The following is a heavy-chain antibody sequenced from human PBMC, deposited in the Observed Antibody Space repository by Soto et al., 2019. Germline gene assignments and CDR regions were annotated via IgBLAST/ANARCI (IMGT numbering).Heavy chain of an antibody. CDR3: ATNRGFDFYYFDS. J-gene: IGHJ4*02. V-gene: IGHV4-39*01. D-gene: IGHD5-12*01. CDR2: ISFSGTT. Sequence: PSETLSLTCTVSGDSISSTTYSWGWIRQPPGKGLEWIASISFSGTTYYNPSLKSRVTTSVDSSKNQLSLRLTSVTAADTAVYYCATNRGFDFYYFDSWGQGAQVTVSS. CDR1: GDSISSTTYS.